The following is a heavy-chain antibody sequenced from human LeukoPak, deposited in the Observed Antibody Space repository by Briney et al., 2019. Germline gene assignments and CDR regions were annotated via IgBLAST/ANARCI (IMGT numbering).Heavy chain of an antibody. V-gene: IGHV3-23*01. CDR2: ISGSGGST. D-gene: IGHD2-2*01. J-gene: IGHJ4*02. CDR3: AKGGIVVVGIDY. Sequence: GGSLRLSCAASGFTFSSYAMSWVHQAPGKGLEWVSAISGSGGSTYYADSVKGRFTISRDNSKNTLYLQMNSLRAEDTAVYYCAKGGIVVVGIDYWGQGTLVTVSS. CDR1: GFTFSSYA.